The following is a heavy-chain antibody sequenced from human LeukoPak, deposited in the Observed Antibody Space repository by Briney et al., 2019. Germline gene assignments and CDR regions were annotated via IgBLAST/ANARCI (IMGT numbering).Heavy chain of an antibody. CDR2: ISGSGGSP. D-gene: IGHD2-15*01. J-gene: IGHJ6*02. CDR1: GFIFSNYA. V-gene: IGHV3-64D*09. Sequence: GGSLRLSCSASGFIFSNYAMHWVPQAPEKGREYVSAISGSGGSPDYADSVKGRFSISRDNSKNTLYLQMSRLRAEDTAVYYCVKDLRRGGFFGMDVWGQGTTVTVSS. CDR3: VKDLRRGGFFGMDV.